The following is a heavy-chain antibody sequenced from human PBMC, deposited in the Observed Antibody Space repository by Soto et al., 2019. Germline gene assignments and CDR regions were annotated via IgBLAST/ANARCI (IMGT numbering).Heavy chain of an antibody. CDR1: GYTFTTYV. CDR2: ISPCNGTT. Sequence: ASVKVSCKASGYTFTTYVISWVRQAPGQGLEWMGWISPCNGTTKYAEKLQGEMTMTTDTATSPAYMDLRSLRSDDTAVYYCARDGERDTGLNFYYYLHGMDAWGQGTRVTV. J-gene: IGHJ6*02. CDR3: ARDGERDTGLNFYYYLHGMDA. V-gene: IGHV1-18*04. D-gene: IGHD1-1*01.